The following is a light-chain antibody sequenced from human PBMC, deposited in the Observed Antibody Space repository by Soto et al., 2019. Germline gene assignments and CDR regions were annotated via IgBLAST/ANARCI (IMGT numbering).Light chain of an antibody. Sequence: EIVLTQSPGTLSLSPGERATLSCRASQTVSSSYLAWYQQKPGQAPRLLIYDTSSRATGIPDRFSGSGSGTDFTLPISRMEPEDVAVYYCQQYGTSSITFGQGTRLEIK. J-gene: IGKJ5*01. CDR2: DTS. CDR3: QQYGTSSIT. V-gene: IGKV3-20*01. CDR1: QTVSSSY.